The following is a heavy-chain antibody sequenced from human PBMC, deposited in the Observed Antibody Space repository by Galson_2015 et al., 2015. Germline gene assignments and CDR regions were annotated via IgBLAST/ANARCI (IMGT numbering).Heavy chain of an antibody. Sequence: SLRLSCAASGFTFSSYAMSWVRQAPGKGLEWVSALSGSGGSTYYADSVKGRFTISRDNSKNTLYLQMNSLRAEDTAVYYCANIVVVPAAYGDCWGQGTLVTVSS. J-gene: IGHJ4*02. CDR1: GFTFSSYA. D-gene: IGHD2-2*01. CDR3: ANIVVVPAAYGDC. CDR2: LSGSGGST. V-gene: IGHV3-23*01.